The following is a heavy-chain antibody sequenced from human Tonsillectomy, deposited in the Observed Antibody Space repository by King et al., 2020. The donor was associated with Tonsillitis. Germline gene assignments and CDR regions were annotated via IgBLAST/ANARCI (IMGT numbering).Heavy chain of an antibody. Sequence: VQLVESGGGLVQPGRSLRLSCTASGFTFGDYAMSWVRQAPGKGLEWVGFIRSKAYCGTTEYAAAVKGRFTISRDDSKSIAYLQMNSLKTEDTAVYYCTRVNGRGWVFDLWGRGTLVTASS. CDR1: GFTFGDYA. CDR2: IRSKAYCGTT. D-gene: IGHD6-19*01. CDR3: TRVNGRGWVFDL. J-gene: IGHJ2*01. V-gene: IGHV3-49*04.